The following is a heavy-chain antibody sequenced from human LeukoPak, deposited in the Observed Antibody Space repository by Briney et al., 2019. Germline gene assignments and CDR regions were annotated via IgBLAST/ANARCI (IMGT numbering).Heavy chain of an antibody. J-gene: IGHJ4*02. D-gene: IGHD5-24*01. V-gene: IGHV5-51*01. CDR3: AKSDGYNYDY. CDR2: IFIGDSDT. CDR1: GYTFSSYW. Sequence: GESLKISCXGSGYTFSSYWIGWVRQMPGKGLEWMGIIFIGDSDTRYSPSFEGQVTISADKSISTAFLQWSSLKASDTAVYYCAKSDGYNYDYWGQGTLVTVSS.